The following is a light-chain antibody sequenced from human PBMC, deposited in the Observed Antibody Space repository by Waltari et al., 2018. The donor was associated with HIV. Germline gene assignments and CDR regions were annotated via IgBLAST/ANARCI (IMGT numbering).Light chain of an antibody. J-gene: IGKJ2*01. Sequence: EIVLTQSPGTLSLSPGETATLSCRASQNIDDRYIVWYQQRPGQAPRLLMYAASTRATGFPDRVSGSRSGTDFTLTITRLQPDDFAVYYCQLMGDSMTYTFGKGTKLEIK. V-gene: IGKV3-20*01. CDR3: QLMGDSMTYT. CDR2: AAS. CDR1: QNIDDRY.